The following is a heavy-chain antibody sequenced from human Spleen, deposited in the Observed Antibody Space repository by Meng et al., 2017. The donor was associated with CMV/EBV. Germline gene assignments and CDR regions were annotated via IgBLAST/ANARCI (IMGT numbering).Heavy chain of an antibody. CDR3: TRVRGGTTSYGMDV. D-gene: IGHD1-1*01. J-gene: IGHJ6*02. CDR2: MTARSKYI. Sequence: GESLKISCVASGFSFDSYTTNWVRQAPGKGLEWVSCMTARSKYIYYADSVKGRFTISRDNAKNSVFLQMNSLRAEGTAVYYCTRVRGGTTSYGMDVWGQGTTVTVSS. V-gene: IGHV3-21*01. CDR1: GFSFDSYT.